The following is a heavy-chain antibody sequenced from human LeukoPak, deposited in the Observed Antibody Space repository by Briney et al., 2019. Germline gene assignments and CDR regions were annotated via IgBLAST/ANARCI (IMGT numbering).Heavy chain of an antibody. V-gene: IGHV3-48*04. D-gene: IGHD3/OR15-3a*01. J-gene: IGHJ5*02. Sequence: GGSLRLSCAVSGFTITSWSMNWVRQAPGKGLEWLSYISSGSSPIYYADSVKGRFTISRDDAKNLVYLQMNSLRAEDTAVYYCTYLRTPYYNDKWLDPWGQGALVTVSS. CDR3: TYLRTPYYNDKWLDP. CDR1: GFTITSWS. CDR2: ISSGSSPI.